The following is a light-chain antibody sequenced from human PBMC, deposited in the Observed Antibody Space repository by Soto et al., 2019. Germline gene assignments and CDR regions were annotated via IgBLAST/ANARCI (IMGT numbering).Light chain of an antibody. V-gene: IGKV3-20*01. CDR1: QSVSSSY. CDR2: GAS. J-gene: IGKJ1*01. Sequence: EIVLTQSPGTLSLSPGERATLSCRASQSVSSSYLAWYQQKPGQAPRLLIYGASSRATGIPVRFSGSGSGTDFTLTISRLEPEDFAVYYCQQYGSSPETFGQGNKVDI. CDR3: QQYGSSPET.